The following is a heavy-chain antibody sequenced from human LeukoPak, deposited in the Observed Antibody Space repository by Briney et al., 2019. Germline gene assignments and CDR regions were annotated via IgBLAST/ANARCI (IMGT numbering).Heavy chain of an antibody. J-gene: IGHJ4*02. CDR1: GYTFTGYY. Sequence: ASVKVSCKASGYTFTGYYMHWVRQAPGQGLEWMGWINPNSGGTNYAQKFQGRATMTRDTSISTAYMELSRLRSDDTAVYYCARGGDYDSSGYYYVWGRGTLVTVSS. CDR3: ARGGDYDSSGYYYV. CDR2: INPNSGGT. V-gene: IGHV1-2*02. D-gene: IGHD3-22*01.